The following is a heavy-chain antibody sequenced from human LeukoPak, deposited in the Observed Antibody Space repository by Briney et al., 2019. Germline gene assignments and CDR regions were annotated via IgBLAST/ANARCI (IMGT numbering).Heavy chain of an antibody. Sequence: PGGSLRLSCAASGFTFDDYAMHWVRQAPGKGLEWVSGISWNSGSIGYADSVKGRFTISRDNAKNSLYLQMNSLRAEDTAVYYCTREPVQLAFDYWGQGTLVTVSS. J-gene: IGHJ4*02. CDR3: TREPVQLAFDY. CDR1: GFTFDDYA. V-gene: IGHV3-9*01. CDR2: ISWNSGSI. D-gene: IGHD6-13*01.